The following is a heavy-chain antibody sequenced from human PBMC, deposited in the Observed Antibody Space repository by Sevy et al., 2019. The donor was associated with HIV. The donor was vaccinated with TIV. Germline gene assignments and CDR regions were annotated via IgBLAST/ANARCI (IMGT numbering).Heavy chain of an antibody. CDR3: VRDDRDGYFDY. Sequence: ASVKVSCKASRYTFTGYYMHWVRQAPGQGREWMGWINPDRGGPNYAPKFQGRVTLTRDTSISTAYMELSRLKSDDTAVYYCVRDDRDGYFDYWGQGTLVTVSS. CDR1: RYTFTGYY. CDR2: INPDRGGP. J-gene: IGHJ4*02. V-gene: IGHV1-2*02.